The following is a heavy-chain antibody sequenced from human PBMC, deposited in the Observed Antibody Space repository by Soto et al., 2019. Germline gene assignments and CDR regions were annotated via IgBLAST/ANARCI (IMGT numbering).Heavy chain of an antibody. Sequence: QVQLQESGPGLVKPSETLSLTCTVSGGSISSYYWSWIRQPPGKGLEWIGYIYYSGSTNYNPSLKSXXTXSXXTSKNQFSLKLSSVTAADTAVYYCARGGYYYGMDVWGQGTTVTVSS. V-gene: IGHV4-59*01. J-gene: IGHJ6*02. CDR2: IYYSGST. CDR3: ARGGYYYGMDV. D-gene: IGHD3-16*01. CDR1: GGSISSYY.